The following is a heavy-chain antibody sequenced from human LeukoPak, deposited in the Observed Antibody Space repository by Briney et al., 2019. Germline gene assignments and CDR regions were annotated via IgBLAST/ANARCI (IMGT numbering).Heavy chain of an antibody. CDR3: AKDLSSGWTNWFDP. Sequence: PGRSLRLSCAASGFTFSSYGMHWVRQAPGKGLEWVAVIPYDGSNKYYADSVKGRFTISRDNSKNTLYLQMNSLRAEDTAVYYCAKDLSSGWTNWFDPWGQGTLVTVSS. CDR1: GFTFSSYG. J-gene: IGHJ5*02. CDR2: IPYDGSNK. V-gene: IGHV3-30*18. D-gene: IGHD6-19*01.